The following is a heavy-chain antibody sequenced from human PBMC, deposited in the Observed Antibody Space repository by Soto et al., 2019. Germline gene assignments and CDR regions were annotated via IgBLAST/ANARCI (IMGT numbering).Heavy chain of an antibody. CDR2: ISYDGSNK. J-gene: IGHJ3*02. D-gene: IGHD4-17*01. CDR3: AKSESVTTFLDAFDI. Sequence: QVQLVESGGGVVQPGRSLRLSCAASGFTFSSYGMHWVRQAPGKGLEWVAVISYDGSNKYYADSVKGRFTISRDKSKNTLYLQMNSLRAEDTAVYYCAKSESVTTFLDAFDIWGQGTMVTVSS. CDR1: GFTFSSYG. V-gene: IGHV3-30*18.